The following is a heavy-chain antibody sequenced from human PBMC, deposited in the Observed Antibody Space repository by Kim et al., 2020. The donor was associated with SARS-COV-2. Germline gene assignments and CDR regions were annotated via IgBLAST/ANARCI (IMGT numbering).Heavy chain of an antibody. D-gene: IGHD3-9*01. CDR2: IYYSGST. CDR3: ARRYFDWLADDWYFDL. J-gene: IGHJ2*01. CDR1: GGSISSSSYY. Sequence: SETLSLTCTVSGGSISSSSYYWGWIRQPPGKGLEWIGSIYYSGSTYYNPSLKSRVTISVDTSKNQFSLKLSSVTAADTAVYYCARRYFDWLADDWYFDLWGRGTLVTVSS. V-gene: IGHV4-39*01.